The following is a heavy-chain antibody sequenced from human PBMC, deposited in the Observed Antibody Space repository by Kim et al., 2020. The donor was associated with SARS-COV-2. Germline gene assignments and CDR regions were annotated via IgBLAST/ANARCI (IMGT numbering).Heavy chain of an antibody. CDR3: ARQRASNWGLMDY. Sequence: SETLSLTCSVSGGSISSSSYYWGWIRQPPGKGLEWIGSINYSGSTYHNPSLKSRVTISVDTSKNQFSLKLSSVTAADTAVFYCARQRASNWGLMDYWGPG. CDR1: GGSISSSSYY. J-gene: IGHJ4*02. V-gene: IGHV4-39*01. D-gene: IGHD7-27*01. CDR2: INYSGST.